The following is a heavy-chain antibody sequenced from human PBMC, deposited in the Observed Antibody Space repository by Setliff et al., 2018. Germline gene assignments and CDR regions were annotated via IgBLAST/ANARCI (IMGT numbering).Heavy chain of an antibody. J-gene: IGHJ4*02. CDR3: ARVIPYYFDS. Sequence: GASVKVSCKASGYTFTSYAMNWVRQAPGQGLEWMGWIHTNTGNPTYAQGFTGRFVFSLDASASTAYLQITSLKAEDTAVYYCARVIPYYFDSWGQGTLVTVSS. CDR1: GYTFTSYA. V-gene: IGHV7-4-1*02. CDR2: IHTNTGNP.